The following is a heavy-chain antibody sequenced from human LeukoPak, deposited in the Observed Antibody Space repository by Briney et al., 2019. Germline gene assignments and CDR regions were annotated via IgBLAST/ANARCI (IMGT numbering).Heavy chain of an antibody. CDR2: IKQDGSEK. D-gene: IGHD1-26*01. CDR3: ARGATFDD. J-gene: IGHJ5*02. Sequence: AGGSLRLSCGGSGFTFSSYWMSWVRQAPGKGLEWVANIKQDGSEKFYADSVKGRFSISRDSAKNSLYLQMNSLRAEDTAVYYCARGATFDDWGQGTLVTVSS. V-gene: IGHV3-7*03. CDR1: GFTFSSYW.